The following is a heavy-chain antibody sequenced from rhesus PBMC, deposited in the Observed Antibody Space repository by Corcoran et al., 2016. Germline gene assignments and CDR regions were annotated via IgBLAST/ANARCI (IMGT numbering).Heavy chain of an antibody. J-gene: IGHJ4*01. CDR2: ISYSGST. CDR1: GYSISSNY. V-gene: IGHV4-122*02. Sequence: QVQLQESGPGLVKPSETLSLTCAVSGYSISSNYWSWIRQPPGKGLDWIGYISYSGSTSYNPSLKCRVTISRDTSKNQFSLKLSSVTAADTAVYYCARGSAGTVLFDYWGQGVLVTVSS. CDR3: ARGSAGTVLFDY. D-gene: IGHD5-24*01.